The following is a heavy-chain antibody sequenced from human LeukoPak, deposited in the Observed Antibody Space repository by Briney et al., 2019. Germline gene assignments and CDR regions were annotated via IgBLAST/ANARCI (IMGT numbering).Heavy chain of an antibody. CDR2: INHSGST. CDR3: ARVGDTAMVRGYFDY. Sequence: PSETLSLTCDVYGGSFSGYYWSWIRQPPGKGLEWIGEINHSGSTNYNPSLKSRVTISVDTSKNQFSLKLSSVTAADTAVYYCARVGDTAMVRGYFDYWGQGTQVTVSS. J-gene: IGHJ4*02. D-gene: IGHD5-18*01. V-gene: IGHV4-34*01. CDR1: GGSFSGYY.